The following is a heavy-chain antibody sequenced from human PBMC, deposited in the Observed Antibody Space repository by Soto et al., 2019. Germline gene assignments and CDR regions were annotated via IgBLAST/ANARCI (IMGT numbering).Heavy chain of an antibody. CDR3: ARPAGPNWFDP. Sequence: QVQLQQWGAGLLKPSETLSLTCAVYGGSFSGYYWSWIRQPPGKGLEWIGEINHSGSTNYNPSLKSRVTISVDTSKNQVSLMLSSVTDADTAVYYCARPAGPNWFDPGGQGTLVTVSS. CDR2: INHSGST. V-gene: IGHV4-34*01. D-gene: IGHD3-10*01. CDR1: GGSFSGYY. J-gene: IGHJ5*02.